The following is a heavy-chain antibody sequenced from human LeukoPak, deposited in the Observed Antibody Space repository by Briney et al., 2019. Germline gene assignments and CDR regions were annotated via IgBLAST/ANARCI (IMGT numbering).Heavy chain of an antibody. V-gene: IGHV3-30*03. CDR1: GFTFSSYG. D-gene: IGHD1-26*01. J-gene: IGHJ4*02. CDR3: ARGGSGSYYD. Sequence: AGGSLRLSCAASGFTFSSYGMHWVRQALGKGLEWVAVISYDGSNKYHADSVKGRFTISRDNSKNTLYLQMNSLRAEDTAVYYCARGGSGSYYDWGQGTLVTVSS. CDR2: ISYDGSNK.